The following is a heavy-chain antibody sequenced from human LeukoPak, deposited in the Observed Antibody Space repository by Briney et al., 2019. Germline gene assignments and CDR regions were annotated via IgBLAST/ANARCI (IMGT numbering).Heavy chain of an antibody. V-gene: IGHV4-4*07. CDR3: ARDSDYDFWSGYTDGYYYGMDV. CDR2: IYTSGGT. Sequence: SETLSLTCTVSGGSISSYYWSWIRQPAGQGLEWIGRIYTSGGTNYNPSLKSRVTMSVNTSKNQFSLKLSSVTAADTAVYYCARDSDYDFWSGYTDGYYYGMDVWGQGTTVTVSS. CDR1: GGSISSYY. J-gene: IGHJ6*02. D-gene: IGHD3-3*01.